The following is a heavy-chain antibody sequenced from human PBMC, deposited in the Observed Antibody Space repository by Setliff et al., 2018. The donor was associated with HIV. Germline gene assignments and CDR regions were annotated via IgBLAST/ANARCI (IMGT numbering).Heavy chain of an antibody. CDR2: IFHTGST. J-gene: IGHJ1*01. CDR3: ARVRDYGGSCYYTEYFQH. CDR1: GGSISSSNW. Sequence: PSETLSLTCAVPGGSISSSNWWSWVRQPPGKGLEWIGSIFHTGSTYYNPSLKSRVTISVDTSKNQFSLRLTSVTAADTAVYYCARVRDYGGSCYYTEYFQHWGQGTLVTVSS. D-gene: IGHD2-15*01. V-gene: IGHV4-4*02.